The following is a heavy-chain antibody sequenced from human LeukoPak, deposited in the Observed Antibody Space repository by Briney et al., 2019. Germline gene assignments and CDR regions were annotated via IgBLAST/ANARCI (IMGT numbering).Heavy chain of an antibody. CDR2: IRYDGSNK. CDR1: GFTLRRYG. D-gene: IGHD3-10*01. J-gene: IGHJ4*02. Sequence: GGSLRLSCAASGFTLRRYGMHWVRQAPGKGLEWVAFIRYDGSNKYYAESVKGRFTISRDNSKNTLYLQMGSLTTEDTAVYYCAKPGDIGSGSRRARLYNFDYWGQGTLVTVSS. CDR3: AKPGDIGSGSRRARLYNFDY. V-gene: IGHV3-30*02.